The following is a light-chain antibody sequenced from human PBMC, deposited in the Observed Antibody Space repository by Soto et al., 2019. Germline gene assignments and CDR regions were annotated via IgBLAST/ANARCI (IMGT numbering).Light chain of an antibody. J-gene: IGLJ3*02. CDR2: DVS. V-gene: IGLV2-18*02. Sequence: QSALTQPPSASGSPGQSVTISCTGTPSDVGGYNSVSWYQQYPGKAPKLMIYDVSKRPSGVPDRFSGSKSGNTASLTISDLQAEDEADYYCTSYTSSSTWVFGGGTKVTVL. CDR1: PSDVGGYNS. CDR3: TSYTSSSTWV.